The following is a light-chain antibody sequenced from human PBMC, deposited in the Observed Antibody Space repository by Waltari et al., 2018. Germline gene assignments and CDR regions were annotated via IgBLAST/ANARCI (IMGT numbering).Light chain of an antibody. CDR3: NAYTSSGTPGV. J-gene: IGLJ3*02. CDR1: SSDIGGYNY. V-gene: IGLV2-14*03. Sequence: QSALTQPASVSGSPGQSITISCTGTSSDIGGYNYVSWYHEHQGRAPKPRLVDVSDRPSGVSNRFSASKSGHPAPLTTSGLHADDEADYYCNAYTSSGTPGVVGGGTKLTVL. CDR2: DVS.